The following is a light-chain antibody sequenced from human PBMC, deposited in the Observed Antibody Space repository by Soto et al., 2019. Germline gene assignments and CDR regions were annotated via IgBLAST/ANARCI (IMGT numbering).Light chain of an antibody. CDR3: QVRDSWPPDT. CDR2: DVS. J-gene: IGKJ2*01. V-gene: IGKV3-11*01. Sequence: EILLTQSPATLSLSPGERATLSCRASQSVSSYLAWFQQKPGQAPRLLIYDVSNRAAGIPARFSGSGSGTDFTLTISSVEPEDLEVYYCQVRDSWPPDTFGQGTKVEIK. CDR1: QSVSSY.